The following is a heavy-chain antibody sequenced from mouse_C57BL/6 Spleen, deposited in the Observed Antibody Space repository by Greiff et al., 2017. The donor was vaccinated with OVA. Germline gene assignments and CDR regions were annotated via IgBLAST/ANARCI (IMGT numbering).Heavy chain of an antibody. Sequence: VQLQQSGAELVRPGASVTLSCKASGYTFTDYEMHWVKQTPVHGLEWIGAIDPETGGTASNQKFKGKAILTADKSSSTAYMGLRSLTSEDSAVYYCTRPPTGLFAYWGKGTLVTVSA. CDR1: GYTFTDYE. V-gene: IGHV1-15*01. J-gene: IGHJ3*01. CDR3: TRPPTGLFAY. D-gene: IGHD4-1*02. CDR2: IDPETGGT.